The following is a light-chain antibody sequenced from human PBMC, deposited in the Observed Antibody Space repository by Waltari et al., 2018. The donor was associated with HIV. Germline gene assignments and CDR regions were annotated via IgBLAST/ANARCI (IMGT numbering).Light chain of an antibody. CDR1: QSVLYRSDNKNY. CDR2: WTS. CDR3: QQFYGFPWT. J-gene: IGKJ1*01. V-gene: IGKV4-1*01. Sequence: DIVMTQSPDSLAVSLGERATINCTSSQSVLYRSDNKNYLAWYQHKPEQPPKLLISWTSAREAGVPDRFSGSGSGANFTLTIRSLQAEDVAVYYCQQFYGFPWTFGQGTKVEIK.